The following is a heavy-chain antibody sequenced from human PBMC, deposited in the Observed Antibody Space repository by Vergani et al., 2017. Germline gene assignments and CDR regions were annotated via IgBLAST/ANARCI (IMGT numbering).Heavy chain of an antibody. CDR1: GGSMSGYY. Sequence: QVRLQESGPGLVMPSETLSLTCRVSGGSMSGYYWSWIRQPPGKELEWIGYMYHSGSTNYNPSLETRVTISGDTSKNQFSLKLNSVTAADTAVYYCGRVADFYGLGSRLLDLWGQGILVTVSS. CDR3: GRVADFYGLGSRLLDL. V-gene: IGHV4-59*01. CDR2: MYHSGST. D-gene: IGHD3-10*01. J-gene: IGHJ5*02.